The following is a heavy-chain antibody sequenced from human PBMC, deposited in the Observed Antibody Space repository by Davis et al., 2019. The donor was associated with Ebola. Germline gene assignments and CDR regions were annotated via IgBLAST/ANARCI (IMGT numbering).Heavy chain of an antibody. CDR3: ARGRKVARMGSWFDS. J-gene: IGHJ5*01. V-gene: IGHV3-23*01. D-gene: IGHD5-12*01. CDR1: GLTFSNYG. CDR2: ISGAGGAT. Sequence: GESLKISCAASGLTFSNYGMNWVRQAPGKGLEWVSTISGAGGATYYADSVKGRFTISRDNSKNTLYLQMNSLRAEDTAVYYCARGRKVARMGSWFDSWGQGTLVTVSS.